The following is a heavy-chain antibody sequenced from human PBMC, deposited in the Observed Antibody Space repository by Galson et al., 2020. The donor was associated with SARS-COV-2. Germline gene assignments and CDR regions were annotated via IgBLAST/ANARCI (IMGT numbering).Heavy chain of an antibody. CDR3: AKDRGNDYGDQLDF. CDR1: GFTFSRYA. V-gene: IGHV3-23*01. J-gene: IGHJ4*02. Sequence: GGSLRLSCAASGFTFSRYAMAWVRQAPGKGLEWVSGSGGGGSTYYADSVKGRFTISRDISQNTVYLQMSSLRAEDTAVYYCAKDRGNDYGDQLDFWGQGTQVTVSS. D-gene: IGHD4-17*01. CDR2: SGGGGST.